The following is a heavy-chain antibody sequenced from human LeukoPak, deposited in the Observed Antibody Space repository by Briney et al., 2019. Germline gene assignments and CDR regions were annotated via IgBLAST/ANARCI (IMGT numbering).Heavy chain of an antibody. Sequence: SETLSLTCTVSGGSISSYYWSWIRQPPGKGLEWIGYIYYSGSTNYNPSLKSRVTISVDTSRNQFSLKLSSVTAADTAVYYCARVGTYGSGSYLSWLDYWGQGTLVTVSS. J-gene: IGHJ4*02. D-gene: IGHD3-10*01. CDR1: GGSISSYY. CDR3: ARVGTYGSGSYLSWLDY. V-gene: IGHV4-59*01. CDR2: IYYSGST.